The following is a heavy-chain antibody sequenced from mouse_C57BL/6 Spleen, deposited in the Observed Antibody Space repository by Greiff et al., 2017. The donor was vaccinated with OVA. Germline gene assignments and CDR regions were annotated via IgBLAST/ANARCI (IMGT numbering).Heavy chain of an antibody. CDR2: ISSGSSTI. Sequence: EVNVVESGGGLVKPGGSLKLSCAASGFTFSDYGMHWVRQAPEKGLEWVAYISSGSSTIYYADTVKGRFTISRDNAKNTLFLQMTSLRSEDTAMYYCARGHDYWYFDVWGTGTTVTVSS. D-gene: IGHD3-3*01. CDR1: GFTFSDYG. J-gene: IGHJ1*03. V-gene: IGHV5-17*01. CDR3: ARGHDYWYFDV.